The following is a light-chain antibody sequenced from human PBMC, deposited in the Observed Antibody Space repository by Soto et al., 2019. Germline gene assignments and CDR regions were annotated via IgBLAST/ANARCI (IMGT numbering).Light chain of an antibody. Sequence: QSALTQPASVSGSPGQSITFSCTGTSNDIGGYNYVSWYQQYPGKAPKLMIFDVSNRPSGVSYRFSGSKSGNTASLTISGLQAEDEADYYCSSYTSSSTLLFGGGTKLTVL. J-gene: IGLJ2*01. V-gene: IGLV2-14*01. CDR1: SNDIGGYNY. CDR2: DVS. CDR3: SSYTSSSTLL.